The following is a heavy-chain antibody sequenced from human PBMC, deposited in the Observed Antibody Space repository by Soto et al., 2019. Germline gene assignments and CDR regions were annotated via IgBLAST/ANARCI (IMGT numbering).Heavy chain of an antibody. V-gene: IGHV3-9*01. J-gene: IGHJ6*02. Sequence: GGSLRLSCAASGFTFDDYAMHWVRQAPGKGLEWVSDISWNSGSIGYADSVKGRFTISRDNAKNSLYLQMNSLRAEDTALYYCAKELPYYDSSGRMDVWGQGTTVTVSS. CDR2: ISWNSGSI. D-gene: IGHD3-22*01. CDR1: GFTFDDYA. CDR3: AKELPYYDSSGRMDV.